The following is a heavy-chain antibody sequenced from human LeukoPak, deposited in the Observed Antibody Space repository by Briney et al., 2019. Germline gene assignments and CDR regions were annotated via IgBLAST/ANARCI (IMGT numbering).Heavy chain of an antibody. J-gene: IGHJ4*02. CDR1: GGSTSSSSYY. V-gene: IGHV4-39*01. CDR2: IYYSGST. CDR3: ARGGGDYGGYYFDY. D-gene: IGHD4-23*01. Sequence: SETLSLTCTVSGGSTSSSSYYWGWIRQPPGKGLEWIGSIYYSGSTYYNPSLKSRVTISVDTSKNQFSLKLSSVTAADTAVYYCARGGGDYGGYYFDYWGQGTLVPVSS.